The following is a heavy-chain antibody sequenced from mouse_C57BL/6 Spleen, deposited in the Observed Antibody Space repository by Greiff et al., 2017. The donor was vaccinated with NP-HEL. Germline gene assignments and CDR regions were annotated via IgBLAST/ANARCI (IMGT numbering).Heavy chain of an antibody. D-gene: IGHD1-1*01. V-gene: IGHV1-55*01. Sequence: VQLQQSGAELVKPGASVKMSCKASGYTFTSYWITWVKQRPGQGLEWIGDIYPGSGSTNYNEKFKSKATLTVDTSSSTAYMQLSSLTSEDSAVYYCARWDYYGSSYAMDYWGQGTSVTVSS. CDR3: ARWDYYGSSYAMDY. CDR1: GYTFTSYW. J-gene: IGHJ4*01. CDR2: IYPGSGST.